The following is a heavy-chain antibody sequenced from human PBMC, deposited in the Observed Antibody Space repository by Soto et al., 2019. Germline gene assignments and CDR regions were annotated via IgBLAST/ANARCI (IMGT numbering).Heavy chain of an antibody. D-gene: IGHD6-19*01. CDR1: GFSLSTSGLG. CDR2: IYWNDDK. V-gene: IGHV2-5*01. Sequence: QITLKESGPTLVRPTQTLTLTCTFSGFSLSTSGLGVGWIRQPPGKALEWLALIYWNDDKRYSPSLKARLTITKDTSNNQVVLTMTNMHPGDTATYYCAHRPSGWYLFDYWGQGTLVTVSS. J-gene: IGHJ4*02. CDR3: AHRPSGWYLFDY.